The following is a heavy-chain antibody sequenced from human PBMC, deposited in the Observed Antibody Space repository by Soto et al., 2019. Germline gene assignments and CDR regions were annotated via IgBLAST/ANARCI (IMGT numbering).Heavy chain of an antibody. J-gene: IGHJ4*02. CDR2: IYHSGST. D-gene: IGHD3-22*01. V-gene: IGHV4-4*02. CDR1: GGSISSSNW. Sequence: SETLSLTCAVSGGSISSSNWWSWVRQPPGKGLEWIGEIYHSGSTNYNPSLKSRFTISVDKSKNQFSLKLSSVTAADTAVYYCARFTYYYDSSGYYYDDYWGQGTLVTVSS. CDR3: ARFTYYYDSSGYYYDDY.